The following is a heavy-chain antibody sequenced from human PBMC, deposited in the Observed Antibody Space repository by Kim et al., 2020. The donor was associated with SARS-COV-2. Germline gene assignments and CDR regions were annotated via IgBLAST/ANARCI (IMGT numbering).Heavy chain of an antibody. CDR2: INHSGST. V-gene: IGHV4-34*01. J-gene: IGHJ4*01. CDR1: GGSFSGYY. CDR3: ARRGRCSSTSCYQGRFDY. D-gene: IGHD2-2*01. Sequence: SETLSLTCAVYGGSFSGYYWSWIRQPPGKGLEWIGEINHSGSTNYNPSLKSRVTISVDTSKNQFSLKLSSVTAADTAVYYCARRGRCSSTSCYQGRFDY.